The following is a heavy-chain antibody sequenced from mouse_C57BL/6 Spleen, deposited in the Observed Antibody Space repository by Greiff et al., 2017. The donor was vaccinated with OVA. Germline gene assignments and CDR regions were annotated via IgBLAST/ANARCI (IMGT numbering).Heavy chain of an antibody. V-gene: IGHV7-3*01. D-gene: IGHD1-1*01. CDR1: GFTFTDYY. CDR3: ARDPYGSNYYYAMDY. Sequence: EVQGVESGGGLVQPGGSLSLSCAASGFTFTDYYMSWVRQPPGKALEWLGFIRNKANGYTTEYSASVKGRFTISRDNSQSILYLQMNALRAEDSATYYCARDPYGSNYYYAMDYWGQGTSVTVSS. CDR2: IRNKANGYTT. J-gene: IGHJ4*01.